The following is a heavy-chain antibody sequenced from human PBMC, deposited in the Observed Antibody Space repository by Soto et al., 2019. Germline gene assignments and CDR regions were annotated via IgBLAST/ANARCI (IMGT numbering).Heavy chain of an antibody. Sequence: SETLSLTCTVSGVSIGSNIYYWGWIRQPPGKGLEWIGTVFYSGTTYHNPSLKSRVTISIDRSKNQFSLKMSSVTAADTAVYYCARHVPAPYTYVPGGNWFDPWGQGALVTVSS. V-gene: IGHV4-39*01. J-gene: IGHJ5*02. D-gene: IGHD5-18*01. CDR2: VFYSGTT. CDR1: GVSIGSNIYY. CDR3: ARHVPAPYTYVPGGNWFDP.